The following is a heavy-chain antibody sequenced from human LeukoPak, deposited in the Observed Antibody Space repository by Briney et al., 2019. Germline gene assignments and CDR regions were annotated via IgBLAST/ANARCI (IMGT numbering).Heavy chain of an antibody. D-gene: IGHD3-16*01. CDR1: GGSFSGYS. Sequence: SETLSLTCAFYGGSFSGYSLTWIRQPPGKGLEWIGEINHSGINHFNPSLKSRVTISADTSKKQVFLNLSSVTAADTAVYYCAKKKVDVMGNRYYYYYGLDVWGQGTTVTVSS. V-gene: IGHV4-34*01. J-gene: IGHJ6*02. CDR3: AKKKVDVMGNRYYYYYGLDV. CDR2: INHSGIN.